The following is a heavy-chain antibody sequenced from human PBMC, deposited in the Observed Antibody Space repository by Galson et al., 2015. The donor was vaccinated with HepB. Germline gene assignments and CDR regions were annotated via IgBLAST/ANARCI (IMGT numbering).Heavy chain of an antibody. Sequence: SVKVSCKASGGTFSNYGIYWVRQAPERGLEWMGGINGIFDTSNYAQKFQDRVTITADKSTNTACMELRSLKSDDTAVYYCASRHPWLDGEDYWGQGTLVTVSS. CDR1: GGTFSNYG. D-gene: IGHD6-19*01. J-gene: IGHJ4*02. CDR2: INGIFDTS. CDR3: ASRHPWLDGEDY. V-gene: IGHV1-69*06.